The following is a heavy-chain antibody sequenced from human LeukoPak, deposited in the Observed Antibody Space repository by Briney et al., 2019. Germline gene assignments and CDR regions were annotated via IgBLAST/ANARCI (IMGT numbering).Heavy chain of an antibody. CDR3: ARETSVVTPDLDYYYYMDV. Sequence: GASVKVSCKASGGTFSSYAISWVRQAPGQGLEWMGGIIPIFGTANYAQKFQGRVTITTDESTSTAYMELSSLRSEDTAVYYCARETSVVTPDLDYYYYMDVWGKGTTVTVSS. J-gene: IGHJ6*03. D-gene: IGHD4-23*01. CDR2: IIPIFGTA. V-gene: IGHV1-69*05. CDR1: GGTFSSYA.